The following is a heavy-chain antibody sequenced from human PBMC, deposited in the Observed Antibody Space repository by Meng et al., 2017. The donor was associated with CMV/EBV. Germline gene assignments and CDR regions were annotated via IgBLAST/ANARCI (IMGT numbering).Heavy chain of an antibody. J-gene: IGHJ4*02. CDR1: GFTFSDYY. D-gene: IGHD3/OR15-3a*01. Sequence: GVAGGGCVNPGGALRLSCAASGFTFSDYYMSWIRQAPGKGLEWVSYISSSSSYTNYADSVKGRFTISRDNAKNSLYLQMNSLRAEDTAVYYCARDRTGYPFDYWGQGTLVTVSS. CDR3: ARDRTGYPFDY. CDR2: ISSSSSYT. V-gene: IGHV3-11*05.